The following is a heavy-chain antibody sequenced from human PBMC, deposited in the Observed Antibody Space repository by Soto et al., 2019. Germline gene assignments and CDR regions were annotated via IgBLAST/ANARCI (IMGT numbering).Heavy chain of an antibody. CDR2: IYHSGST. Sequence: SETLSLTCAVSSGSISSSNWWSWVRQPPGKGLEWIGEIYHSGSTNYNPSLKSRVTISVDKSKNQFSLKLSSVTAADTAVYYCARVWFGELLGRDAFDIWGQGTMVT. CDR3: ARVWFGELLGRDAFDI. V-gene: IGHV4-4*02. J-gene: IGHJ3*02. CDR1: SGSISSSNW. D-gene: IGHD3-10*01.